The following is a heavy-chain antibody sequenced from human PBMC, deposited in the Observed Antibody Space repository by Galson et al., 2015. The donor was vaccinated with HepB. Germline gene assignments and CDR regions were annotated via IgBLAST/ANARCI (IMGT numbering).Heavy chain of an antibody. J-gene: IGHJ2*01. D-gene: IGHD6-13*01. Sequence: QSGAEVKKPGESLKISCKGSGYSFTSYWIGWVRQMPGKGLEWMGIIYPGDSDTRYSPSFQGQVTISVDKSISTAYLQWSSLKASDTAMYYCARRRYSSSSIPQSTYWYFDLWGRGTLVTVSS. V-gene: IGHV5-51*01. CDR2: IYPGDSDT. CDR3: ARRRYSSSSIPQSTYWYFDL. CDR1: GYSFTSYW.